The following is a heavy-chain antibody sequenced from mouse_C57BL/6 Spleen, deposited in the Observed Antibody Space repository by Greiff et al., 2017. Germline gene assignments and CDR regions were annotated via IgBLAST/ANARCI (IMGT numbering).Heavy chain of an antibody. J-gene: IGHJ1*03. CDR2: IDPSDSYT. Sequence: QVQLQQPGAELVMPGASVKLSCKASGYTFTSYWMHWVKQRPGQGLEWIGEIDPSDSYTNYNQKFKGKYTLTVDKSSSTAYMQLSSLTSEDSAVYYGARLPTTSYRYFDVWGTGTTVTVAS. CDR3: ARLPTTSYRYFDV. V-gene: IGHV1-69*01. CDR1: GYTFTSYW. D-gene: IGHD2-10*01.